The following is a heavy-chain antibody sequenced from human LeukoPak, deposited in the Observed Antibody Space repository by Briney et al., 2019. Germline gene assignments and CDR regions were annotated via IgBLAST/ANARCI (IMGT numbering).Heavy chain of an antibody. Sequence: PRGSRRLSCAASGFTLSGSSIHWVRQASGKGLEWVGRIRSKAYSYATANAASVKGRFTIARDDSKNTAYLQMNSLKTEDTAVYYCTSYRIAVAGNDAFDIWGQGTMVTVSS. J-gene: IGHJ3*02. CDR1: GFTLSGSS. CDR3: TSYRIAVAGNDAFDI. CDR2: IRSKAYSYAT. D-gene: IGHD6-19*01. V-gene: IGHV3-73*01.